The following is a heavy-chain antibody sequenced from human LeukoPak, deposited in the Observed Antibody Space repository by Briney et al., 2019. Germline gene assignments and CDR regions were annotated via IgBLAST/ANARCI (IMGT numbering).Heavy chain of an antibody. D-gene: IGHD1-1*01. Sequence: SVKVSCKASGGTFSSYAISWVRQAPGQGLEWMGGIIPIFGTANYAQKFQGRVTITADGSTSTAYMELSSLRSEDTAVYYCARQTVQLERYYYGMDVWGKGTTVTVSS. CDR2: IIPIFGTA. CDR3: ARQTVQLERYYYGMDV. J-gene: IGHJ6*04. CDR1: GGTFSSYA. V-gene: IGHV1-69*13.